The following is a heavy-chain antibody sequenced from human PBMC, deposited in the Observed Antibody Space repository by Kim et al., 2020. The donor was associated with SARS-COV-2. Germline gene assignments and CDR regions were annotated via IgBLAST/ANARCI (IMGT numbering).Heavy chain of an antibody. J-gene: IGHJ4*02. CDR1: GYSFTSYW. CDR3: ARLASSHDYGDFGVDY. D-gene: IGHD4-17*01. Sequence: GESLKISCKGSGYSFTSYWISWVRQMPGKGLEWMGRIDPSDSYTNYSPSFQGHVTISADKSISTAYLQWSSLKASDTAMYYCARLASSHDYGDFGVDYWGQGTLVTVSS. V-gene: IGHV5-10-1*01. CDR2: IDPSDSYT.